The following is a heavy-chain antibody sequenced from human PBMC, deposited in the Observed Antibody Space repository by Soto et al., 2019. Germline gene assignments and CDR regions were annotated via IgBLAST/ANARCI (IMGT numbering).Heavy chain of an antibody. D-gene: IGHD5-18*01. CDR3: AGQIDTTYTYNY. J-gene: IGHJ4*02. CDR1: GGSISSNNW. V-gene: IGHV4-4*02. CDR2: IYHSGST. Sequence: QAQLQESGPGLVKPSGTLSLTCAVSGGSISSNNWWSWARQPPGKGLAWIGEIYHSGSTNYNPSLKGRVTMSVDKYQSQCSLNLGSLTAADTAVYYCAGQIDTTYTYNYWGQGTLVTVSS.